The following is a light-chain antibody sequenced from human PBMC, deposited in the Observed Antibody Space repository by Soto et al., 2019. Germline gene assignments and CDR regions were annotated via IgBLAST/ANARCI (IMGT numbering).Light chain of an antibody. V-gene: IGKV3-20*01. Sequence: EIVLTQSPGTLSLSPGERATLSCRASQSVSSSYLAWYQQKPGQAPRLLIYGASSRTTGIPDRFSGSGAGTDFTLIIIRLEPEDFVVYYCHQYGSSPLFTFGPGTKVEIK. CDR2: GAS. CDR3: HQYGSSPLFT. CDR1: QSVSSSY. J-gene: IGKJ3*01.